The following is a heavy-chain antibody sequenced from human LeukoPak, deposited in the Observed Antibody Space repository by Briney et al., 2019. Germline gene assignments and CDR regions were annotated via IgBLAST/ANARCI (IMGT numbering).Heavy chain of an antibody. CDR1: GYTFTGYY. J-gene: IGHJ6*03. V-gene: IGHV1-2*02. D-gene: IGHD4-11*01. CDR3: AREVATTVEDYYYYMDV. Sequence: ASVKVSCKASGYTFTGYYMHWVRQASGQGLEWMGWINPNSGGTNYAQKFQGRVTMTRDTSISTAYMELSRLRSDDTAVYYCAREVATTVEDYYYYMDVWGKGTTVTVSS. CDR2: INPNSGGT.